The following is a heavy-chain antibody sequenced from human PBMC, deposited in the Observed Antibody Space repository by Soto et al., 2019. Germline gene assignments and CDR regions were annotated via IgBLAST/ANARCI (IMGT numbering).Heavy chain of an antibody. CDR1: GFTFSSYA. V-gene: IGHV3-23*01. J-gene: IGHJ4*02. CDR3: AKDWEFDWPNYYFDY. Sequence: EVQLLESGGGLVQPGGSLRLSCAASGFTFSSYAMSWVRQAPGKGLEWVSAISGDGSSTYFADSGKGRFTISRDNSKNTLYLQMNSLRAEVTAVYYCAKDWEFDWPNYYFDYWGQGTLVTVSS. CDR2: ISGDGSST. D-gene: IGHD3-9*01.